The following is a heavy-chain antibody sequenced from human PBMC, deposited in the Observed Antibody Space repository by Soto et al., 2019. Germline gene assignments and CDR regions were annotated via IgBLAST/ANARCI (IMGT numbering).Heavy chain of an antibody. Sequence: PGGSLRLSCEASGFTFSRYALNWVRQAPGKGLEWVSSISYSGDYIYYAESVKGRFTISRDNAKNSLFLEINSLRAEDTAVYFCESDSNHRQDGMDVWGQGTTVTVSS. D-gene: IGHD4-4*01. CDR3: ESDSNHRQDGMDV. V-gene: IGHV3-21*06. CDR2: ISYSGDYI. J-gene: IGHJ6*02. CDR1: GFTFSRYA.